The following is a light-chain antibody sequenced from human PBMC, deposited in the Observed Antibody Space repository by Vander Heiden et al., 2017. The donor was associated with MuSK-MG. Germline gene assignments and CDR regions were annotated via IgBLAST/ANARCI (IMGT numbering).Light chain of an antibody. CDR3: QQYCTLPLT. J-gene: IGKJ4*01. V-gene: IGKV3-20*01. CDR1: QSVSNNF. Sequence: EIVLTQSPGTLSLSPGERATLSCRASQSVSNNFLAWYQRKPGQTPRLLMYVASRRATGIPDRFSGSGSGTDFTLTISRLVPADFAVYYSQQYCTLPLTFGGGTKLEIK. CDR2: VAS.